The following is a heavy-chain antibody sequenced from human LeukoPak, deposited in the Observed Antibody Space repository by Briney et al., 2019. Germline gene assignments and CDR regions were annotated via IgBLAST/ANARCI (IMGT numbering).Heavy chain of an antibody. CDR2: ISSSDRTI. Sequence: GGSLRLSCAASGFTFSDYYMSWIRQAPGKGLEWVSYISSSDRTIYNAESVKGRFTISRDNAKNSLYLQMNSLRAEDTAVYYCARAPTYGSGSSFDYWGQGTLVTVSS. V-gene: IGHV3-11*01. CDR3: ARAPTYGSGSSFDY. J-gene: IGHJ4*02. D-gene: IGHD3-10*01. CDR1: GFTFSDYY.